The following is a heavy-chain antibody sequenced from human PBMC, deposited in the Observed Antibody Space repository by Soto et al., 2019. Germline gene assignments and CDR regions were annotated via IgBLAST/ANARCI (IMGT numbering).Heavy chain of an antibody. D-gene: IGHD2-15*01. CDR2: IYYSGST. CDR1: GGSISSSSYY. J-gene: IGHJ4*02. V-gene: IGHV4-39*01. CDR3: ARHTPAISISDH. Sequence: QLQLQESGPGLVKPSATLSLTCTVSGGSISSSSYYWGWIRHPPGKGLEWIGSIYYSGSTYYNPSLKSRVTISVDTSKNQFSLKLSSVTAADTAVYYCARHTPAISISDHWGQGTLVTVSS.